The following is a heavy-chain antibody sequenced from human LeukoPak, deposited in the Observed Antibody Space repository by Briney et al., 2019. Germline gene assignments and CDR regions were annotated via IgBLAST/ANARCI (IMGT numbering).Heavy chain of an antibody. V-gene: IGHV6-1*01. CDR1: GDSVSSNSAA. CDR2: TYYRSKWYN. CDR3: ARDGPSSWPTHNWFDP. D-gene: IGHD6-13*01. Sequence: SQTLSLTCAISGDSVSSNSAAWNWIRQSPSRGLEWLGRTYYRSKWYNDYAVSVKSRITINPDTSKNQFSLQLNSVTPEDTAVYYCARDGPSSWPTHNWFDPWGQGTLVTVSS. J-gene: IGHJ5*02.